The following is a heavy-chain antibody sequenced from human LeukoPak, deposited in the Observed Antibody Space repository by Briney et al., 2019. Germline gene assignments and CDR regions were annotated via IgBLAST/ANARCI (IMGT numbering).Heavy chain of an antibody. J-gene: IGHJ4*02. CDR3: ARRSPNYYFDY. CDR1: GFTFSSCW. V-gene: IGHV3-7*02. Sequence: GGSLRLSCAASGFTFSSCWMIWVRQAAGKGLEWVANIRQDGSEIYYVDSVKGRFTISRDNAKNSLYLQMNSLRAEDTAVYYCARRSPNYYFDYWGQGTPVTVSS. CDR2: IRQDGSEI.